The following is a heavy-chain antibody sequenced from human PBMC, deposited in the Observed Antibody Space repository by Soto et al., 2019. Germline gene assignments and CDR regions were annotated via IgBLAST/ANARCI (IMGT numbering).Heavy chain of an antibody. CDR2: ISGSGGTT. D-gene: IGHD3-16*01. CDR3: AKAYASAPGPALDV. V-gene: IGHV3-23*01. J-gene: IGHJ3*01. Sequence: GGSLRLSCAASRFTFSSYAMSWVRQAPGKGLEWVSAISGSGGTTYYADSVKGRFTISRDNSKNTLYLQMNDLRADDTALYYCAKAYASAPGPALDVWGHGKMVTVS. CDR1: RFTFSSYA.